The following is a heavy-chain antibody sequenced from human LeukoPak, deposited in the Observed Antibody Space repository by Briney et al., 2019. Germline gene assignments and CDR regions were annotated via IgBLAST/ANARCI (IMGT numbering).Heavy chain of an antibody. V-gene: IGHV3-13*01. J-gene: IGHJ4*02. CDR2: IGSGGDT. CDR3: ARAVAGTDEIDS. Sequence: GRSLRLSCAGSGFSFSSYDMLWVRQATGKGLEWVSAIGSGGDTYYAGSVKGRFTISRESAKNSFYLQMNSLSAGDTAVYFCARAVAGTDEIDSWGQGTLVTVSS. CDR1: GFSFSSYD. D-gene: IGHD6-19*01.